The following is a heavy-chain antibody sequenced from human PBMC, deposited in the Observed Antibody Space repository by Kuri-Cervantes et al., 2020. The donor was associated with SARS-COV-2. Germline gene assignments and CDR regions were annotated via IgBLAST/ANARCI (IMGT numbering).Heavy chain of an antibody. V-gene: IGHV3-30-3*01. D-gene: IGHD1-26*01. CDR2: ISFDGSSE. CDR1: GLTFSGYA. J-gene: IGHJ5*02. Sequence: GGSLRLSCAASGLTFSGYAVHWVRQAPGKGLEWVALISFDGSSEYYADSVKGRFNISRDTSKNTLYLQMKSLRPEDTAVYYCATEGGTYPGWFDPWGQGTLVTVSS. CDR3: ATEGGTYPGWFDP.